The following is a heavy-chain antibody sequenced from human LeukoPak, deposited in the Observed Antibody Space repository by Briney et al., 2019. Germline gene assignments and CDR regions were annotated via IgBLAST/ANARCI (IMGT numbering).Heavy chain of an antibody. CDR2: IIENGGET. J-gene: IGHJ4*02. D-gene: IGHD1-26*01. CDR1: GFTFNKFA. CDR3: VKSRRVGANQRGLFDY. Sequence: GGSLRLSCAASGFTFNKFAMSWVRQAPGKGLEWVSGIIENGGETYYPDSVEGRFTISRDNSKNTVYLQMNSLRADDTAVYYCVKSRRVGANQRGLFDYWGQGTLVTVSP. V-gene: IGHV3-23*01.